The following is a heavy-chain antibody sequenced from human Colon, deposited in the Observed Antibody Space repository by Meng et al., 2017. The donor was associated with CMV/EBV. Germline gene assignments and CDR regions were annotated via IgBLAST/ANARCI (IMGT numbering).Heavy chain of an antibody. CDR3: AKVPASVSYYYYGMDV. CDR1: GFTFSSYG. D-gene: IGHD6-6*01. Sequence: GGSLRLSCAASGFTFSSYGMHWVRQAPGKGLEWVAFIRYDGSNKYYADSVKGRFTISRDNSKNTLYLQMNSLRAEDTAVYYCAKVPASVSYYYYGMDVWGQGTTVTLSS. J-gene: IGHJ6*02. CDR2: IRYDGSNK. V-gene: IGHV3-30*02.